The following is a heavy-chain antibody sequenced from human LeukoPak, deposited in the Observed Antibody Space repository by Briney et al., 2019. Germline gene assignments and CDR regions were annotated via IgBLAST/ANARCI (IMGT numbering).Heavy chain of an antibody. V-gene: IGHV1-2*02. CDR2: INPNSGGT. Sequence: ASVKVSCKASGYTFTGYYMHWVRQAPGQGLEWMGWINPNSGGTNYAQKFQGRVTMTRDTSISTAYMELSRLRSDDTAVYYCARADSFEYSSGWDYWGQGTLVTVSS. D-gene: IGHD6-19*01. CDR1: GYTFTGYY. CDR3: ARADSFEYSSGWDY. J-gene: IGHJ4*02.